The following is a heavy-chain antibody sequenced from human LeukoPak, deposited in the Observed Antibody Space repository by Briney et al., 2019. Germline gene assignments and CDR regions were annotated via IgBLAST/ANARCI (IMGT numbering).Heavy chain of an antibody. V-gene: IGHV3-23*01. Sequence: GGSLRLSCAASGFSFSTYAMNWVRQAPEKGLEWVSVISGSGGSTYYADSVKGRFTISRANFKNTLYLQMNSLRAEDTAVYYCATDPGGDYPETWGQGTLVTVSS. CDR2: ISGSGGST. CDR1: GFSFSTYA. J-gene: IGHJ4*02. CDR3: ATDPGGDYPET. D-gene: IGHD4-17*01.